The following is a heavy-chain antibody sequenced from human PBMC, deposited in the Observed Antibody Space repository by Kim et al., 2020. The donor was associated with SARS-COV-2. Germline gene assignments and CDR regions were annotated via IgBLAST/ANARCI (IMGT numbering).Heavy chain of an antibody. D-gene: IGHD3-10*01. CDR2: IKSKTDGGTT. CDR3: TTDGDYGGYYYYGMDV. J-gene: IGHJ6*02. V-gene: IGHV3-15*01. CDR1: GFTFSNAW. Sequence: GGSLRLSCAASGFTFSNAWMSWVRQAPGKGLEWVGRIKSKTDGGTTDYAAPVKGRFTISRDDSKNTLYLQMNSLKTEDTAVYYCTTDGDYGGYYYYGMDVWGQGTTVTVSS.